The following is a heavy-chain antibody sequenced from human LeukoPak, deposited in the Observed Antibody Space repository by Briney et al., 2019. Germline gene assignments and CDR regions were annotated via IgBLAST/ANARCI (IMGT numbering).Heavy chain of an antibody. CDR1: GFTFSSSR. CDR3: ARGYQLPSSGSDA. CDR2: IKQDGSEN. J-gene: IGHJ5*02. Sequence: GGSLRLSCAASGFTFSSSRMSWVRQAPGKGLEWVANIKQDGSENYYVDSVKGRFTISRDNAKNSLYLQMNSLRVEDTAVYYCARGYQLPSSGSDAWGQGTLVAVSS. D-gene: IGHD3-22*01. V-gene: IGHV3-7*01.